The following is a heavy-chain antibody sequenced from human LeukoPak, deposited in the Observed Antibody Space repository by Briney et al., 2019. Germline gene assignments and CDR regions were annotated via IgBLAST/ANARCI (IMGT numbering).Heavy chain of an antibody. D-gene: IGHD6-19*01. V-gene: IGHV3-7*01. Sequence: GGSLRLSCAASGFTFINYGMNWVRQAPGKGLEWVANIQHDGSEQYYVDSVKGRFTISRDNTKKSLFLQINSLRAEDTAVYYCATPARGGSALPWGQGTLVTVSS. CDR3: ATPARGGSALP. CDR2: IQHDGSEQ. J-gene: IGHJ5*02. CDR1: GFTFINYG.